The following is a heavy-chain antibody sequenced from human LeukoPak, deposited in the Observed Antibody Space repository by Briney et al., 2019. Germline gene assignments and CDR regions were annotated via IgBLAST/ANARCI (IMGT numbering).Heavy chain of an antibody. J-gene: IGHJ5*02. CDR1: GYTFTSYG. CDR2: ISAYNGNT. Sequence: GASVKVSCKASGYTFTSYGISWVRQAPGQGLEWMGWISAYNGNTNYAQKLQGRVTMTTDTSTSTAYMELSSLRSEDTAVYYCATAVLRFTDCSSTSCSVSWFDPWGQGTLVTVSS. V-gene: IGHV1-18*01. CDR3: ATAVLRFTDCSSTSCSVSWFDP. D-gene: IGHD2-2*01.